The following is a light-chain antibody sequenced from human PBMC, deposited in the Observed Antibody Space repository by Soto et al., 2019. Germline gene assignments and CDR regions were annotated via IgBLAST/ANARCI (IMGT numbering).Light chain of an antibody. CDR1: QRISSN. V-gene: IGKV3-15*01. Sequence: EIVMTQSPATLSVSPGERATLYCKASQRISSNLAWYQQKPGQPPRLLIYGASTRTTGISARCRGSGSGTEFTLTISGQQSEEIALYYGQQYNIGPQYTFGQGTKVEIK. J-gene: IGKJ2*01. CDR3: QQYNIGPQYT. CDR2: GAS.